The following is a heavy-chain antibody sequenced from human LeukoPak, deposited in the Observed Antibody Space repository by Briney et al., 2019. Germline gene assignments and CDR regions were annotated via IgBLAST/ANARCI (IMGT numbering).Heavy chain of an antibody. CDR1: GFSFSIHG. J-gene: IGHJ4*02. D-gene: IGHD2-2*01. CDR2: VRPGDGPT. Sequence: PGGSLTLSCAASGFSFSIHGMGWVRRAPRKGLEWGSQVRPGDGPTTYAESVKGGFTISRDNSKNTVSLQMNSLRVEDTAVYYCTRDHITSWQIDCGGQGTMITVS. CDR3: TRDHITSWQIDC. V-gene: IGHV3-23*01.